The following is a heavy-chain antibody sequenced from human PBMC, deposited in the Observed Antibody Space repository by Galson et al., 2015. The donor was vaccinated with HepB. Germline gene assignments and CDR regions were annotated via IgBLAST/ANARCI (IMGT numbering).Heavy chain of an antibody. CDR2: IIPIFGIA. CDR3: ALHTGDIVVVVAASAMDV. V-gene: IGHV1-69*10. CDR1: GGTFSSYA. D-gene: IGHD2-15*01. J-gene: IGHJ6*02. Sequence: SVKVSCKASGGTFSSYAISWVRQAPGQGLEWMGGIIPIFGIANYAQKSQGRVTITADKSTSTAYMELSSLRSEDTAVYYCALHTGDIVVVVAASAMDVWGQGTTVTVSS.